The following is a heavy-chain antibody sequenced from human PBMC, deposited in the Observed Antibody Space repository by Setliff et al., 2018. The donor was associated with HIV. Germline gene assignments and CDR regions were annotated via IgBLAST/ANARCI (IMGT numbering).Heavy chain of an antibody. J-gene: IGHJ6*03. CDR2: IIPIFGTA. V-gene: IGHV1-69*06. Sequence: SVKVSCKASGYTFTSYYMHWVRQAPGQGLEWMGRIIPIFGTANYAQKFQGRVTITADKSTSTAYMELSSLRSEDTAVYYCARNPQPTGTPDYYYYYYMDVWGKGTTVTSP. CDR3: ARNPQPTGTPDYYYYYYMDV. D-gene: IGHD1-1*01. CDR1: GYTFTSYY.